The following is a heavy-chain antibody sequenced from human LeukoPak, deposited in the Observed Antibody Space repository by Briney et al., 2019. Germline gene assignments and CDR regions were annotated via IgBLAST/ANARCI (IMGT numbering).Heavy chain of an antibody. Sequence: SETLSLTCTVSGGSISSYYWSWLRQPAGKGLEWIGRIYTSGSTNYNPSLKSRVTMSLDTSKNQFSLKLSSVTAADTAVYYCARARGHTMIVVGNWFDPWGQGTLVTVSS. CDR3: ARARGHTMIVVGNWFDP. CDR2: IYTSGST. CDR1: GGSISSYY. J-gene: IGHJ5*02. V-gene: IGHV4-4*07. D-gene: IGHD3-22*01.